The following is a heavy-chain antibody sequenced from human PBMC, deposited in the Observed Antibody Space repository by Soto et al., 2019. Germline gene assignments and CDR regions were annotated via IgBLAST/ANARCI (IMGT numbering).Heavy chain of an antibody. D-gene: IGHD2-21*01. CDR1: GFTFNTCT. Sequence: EVQLLESGGNLVQPGGSLRLSCAASGFTFNTCTMGWVRQAPGRGLELVSTINQGGTTYYADSVKGRFTISRDNSKNTLYLEMNGLRAEDTAIYYCAKGQPLAKQTDYWGQGTLVTVSS. CDR2: INQGGTT. J-gene: IGHJ4*02. V-gene: IGHV3-23*01. CDR3: AKGQPLAKQTDY.